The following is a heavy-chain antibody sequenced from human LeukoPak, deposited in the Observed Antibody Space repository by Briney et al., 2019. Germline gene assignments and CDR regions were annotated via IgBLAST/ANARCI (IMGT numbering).Heavy chain of an antibody. CDR2: INKNGGKQ. CDR3: TTYYDSGPSKD. D-gene: IGHD3-22*01. V-gene: IGHV3-7*03. CDR1: GFTFSTYW. J-gene: IGHJ4*02. Sequence: GGSLRLSCAASGFTFSTYWMTGVRQARGKGREWVDNINKNGGKQYYGGSVKGRFTISRDNTKNSLYLQMNSLRAEDTAMYYCTTYYDSGPSKDWGQGTLVTVSS.